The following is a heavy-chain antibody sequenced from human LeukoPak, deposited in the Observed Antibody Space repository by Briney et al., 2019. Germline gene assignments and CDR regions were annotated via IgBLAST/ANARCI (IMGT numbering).Heavy chain of an antibody. J-gene: IGHJ4*02. Sequence: GGSLRLSCAASGFTFSSYEMNWVRQAPGKVLEWVSYISSSGSTIYYADSVKGRFTISRDNAKNSLYLQMNSLRAEDTAVYYCASPGYSSSPYHYWGQGTLVTVSS. CDR3: ASPGYSSSPYHY. CDR2: ISSSGSTI. V-gene: IGHV3-48*03. CDR1: GFTFSSYE. D-gene: IGHD6-13*01.